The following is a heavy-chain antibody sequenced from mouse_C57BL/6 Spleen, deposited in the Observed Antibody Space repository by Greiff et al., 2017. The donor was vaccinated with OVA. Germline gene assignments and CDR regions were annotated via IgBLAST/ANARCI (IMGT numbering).Heavy chain of an antibody. J-gene: IGHJ3*01. Sequence: VQRVESGAELARPGASVKLSCKASGYTFTSYGISWVKQRTGQGLEWIGEIYPRSGNTYYNEKFKGKATLTADKSSSTAYMELRSLTSEDSAVYFCAREDDYDGFAYWGQGTLVTVSA. CDR2: IYPRSGNT. CDR1: GYTFTSYG. CDR3: AREDDYDGFAY. D-gene: IGHD2-4*01. V-gene: IGHV1-81*01.